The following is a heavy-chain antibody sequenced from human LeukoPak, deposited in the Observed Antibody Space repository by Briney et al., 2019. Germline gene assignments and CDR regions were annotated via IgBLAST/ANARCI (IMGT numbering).Heavy chain of an antibody. Sequence: SETLSLTCVVSGGSIRTSSYYWAWIRQPPGRGLEWIVSMYYSGSIYYNSSLKSRITVSADTSKNQFSLKLNSVTAADTAVYYCARGLYNAGTFDIWGQGTLVTVSS. CDR1: GGSIRTSSYY. D-gene: IGHD1-1*01. CDR3: ARGLYNAGTFDI. CDR2: MYYSGSI. J-gene: IGHJ3*02. V-gene: IGHV4-39*07.